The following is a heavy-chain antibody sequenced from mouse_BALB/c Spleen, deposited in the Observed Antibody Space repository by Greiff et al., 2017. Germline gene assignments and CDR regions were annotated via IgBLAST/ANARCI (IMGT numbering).Heavy chain of an antibody. V-gene: IGHV5-12-2*01. J-gene: IGHJ2*01. D-gene: IGHD1-1*01. Sequence: EVKLVESGGGLVQPGGSLKLSCAASGFTFSSYTMSWVRQTPEKRLEWVAYISNGGGSTYYPDTVKGRFTISRDNAKNTLYLQMSSLKSEDTAMYYCARQGTTRGNYFDYWGQGTTLTVSS. CDR1: GFTFSSYT. CDR2: ISNGGGST. CDR3: ARQGTTRGNYFDY.